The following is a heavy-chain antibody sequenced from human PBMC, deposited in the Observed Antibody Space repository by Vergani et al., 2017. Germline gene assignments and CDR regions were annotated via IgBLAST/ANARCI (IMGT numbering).Heavy chain of an antibody. V-gene: IGHV1-69*09. CDR2: IIPILGIA. CDR3: ARGGVDTAMDWYFDL. Sequence: QVQLVQSGAEVKKPGASVKVSCKASGYTFTGYYMHWVRQAPGQGLEWMGRIIPILGIANYAQKFQGRGTITADKSTSTAYMELSSLRSEDTAVYYCARGGVDTAMDWYFDLWGRGTLVTVSS. CDR1: GYTFTGYY. D-gene: IGHD5-18*01. J-gene: IGHJ2*01.